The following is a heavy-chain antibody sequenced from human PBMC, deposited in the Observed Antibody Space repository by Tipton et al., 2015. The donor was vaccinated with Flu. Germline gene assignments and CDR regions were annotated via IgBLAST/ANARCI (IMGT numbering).Heavy chain of an antibody. D-gene: IGHD6-19*01. CDR1: GGSISSSSYY. CDR2: IYYSGST. CDR3: ARDGGQWLGRGALDI. V-gene: IGHV4-39*07. Sequence: TLSLTCTVSGGSISSSSYYWGWIRQPPGKGLEWIGSIYYSGSTYYNPSLKSRVTISVDTSKNQFSLKLSSVTAADTAVYYCARDGGQWLGRGALDIWGQGTMVTVSS. J-gene: IGHJ3*02.